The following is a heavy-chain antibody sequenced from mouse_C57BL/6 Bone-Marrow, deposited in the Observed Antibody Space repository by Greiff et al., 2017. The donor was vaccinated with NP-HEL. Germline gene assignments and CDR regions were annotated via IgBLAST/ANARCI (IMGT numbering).Heavy chain of an antibody. J-gene: IGHJ2*01. Sequence: EVQRVESGPGLVKPSQSLSLTCSVTGYSITSGYYWNWIRQFPGNKLEWMGYISYDGSNNYNPSLKNRISIPRDTSKNQFFLKLNSVTTEDTATYYCARDPRLGRGYCDYWGQGTTLTVSS. CDR2: ISYDGSN. CDR1: GYSITSGYY. D-gene: IGHD4-1*01. V-gene: IGHV3-6*01. CDR3: ARDPRLGRGYCDY.